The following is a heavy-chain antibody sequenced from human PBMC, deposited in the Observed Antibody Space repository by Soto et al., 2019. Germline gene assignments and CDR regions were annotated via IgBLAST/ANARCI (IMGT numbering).Heavy chain of an antibody. D-gene: IGHD4-17*01. CDR2: ISGYNGNT. J-gene: IGHJ5*02. CDR1: GYSFTSYG. CDR3: ARFNGDYGWFDP. V-gene: IGHV1-18*01. Sequence: QVQLVQSGAEVKKPGASVKVSCKASGYSFTSYGISWVRQAPGQGLEWMGWISGYNGNTKYAQKLQGRVTMTTDISTRPAYTELRSLISDDTVVYYCARFNGDYGWFDPWGQGTLVTVSS.